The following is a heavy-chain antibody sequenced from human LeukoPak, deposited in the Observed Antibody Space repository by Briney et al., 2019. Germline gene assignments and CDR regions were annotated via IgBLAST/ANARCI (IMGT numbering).Heavy chain of an antibody. CDR3: ARSAYSSAWYALASN. V-gene: IGHV4-34*01. D-gene: IGHD6-19*01. Sequence: SETLSLTCAVYGGSFSGYYWSWIRQPPGKGLEWIGEINHSGSTNYNPSLKSRVTISVDTSKNQFSLKLSSVTAADTAVYYCARSAYSSAWYALASNWGQGTLVTVSS. CDR2: INHSGST. CDR1: GGSFSGYY. J-gene: IGHJ1*01.